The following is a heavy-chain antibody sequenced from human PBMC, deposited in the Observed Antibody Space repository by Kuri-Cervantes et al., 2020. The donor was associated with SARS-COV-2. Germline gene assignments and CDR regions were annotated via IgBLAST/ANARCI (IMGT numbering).Heavy chain of an antibody. CDR2: ISYDGGNK. Sequence: GEFLKISCATSGFSFRNYGMHWVRQAPGKGLAWVTFISYDGGNKYYADSVKVRFTISRDNSKNTLYLQMNSLRAEDTAVYYCAKDDVRHNNAWYYGVVGAPQRGGFFDYWGQGNLVTVSS. CDR3: AKDDVRHNNAWYYGVVGAPQRGGFFDY. CDR1: GFSFRNYG. J-gene: IGHJ4*02. V-gene: IGHV3-30*18. D-gene: IGHD1-26*01.